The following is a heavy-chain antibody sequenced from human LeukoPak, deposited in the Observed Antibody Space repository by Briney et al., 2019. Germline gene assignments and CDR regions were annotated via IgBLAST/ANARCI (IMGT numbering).Heavy chain of an antibody. Sequence: GASVKVSCKASGYTFTGYYMHWVRQAPGQGLEWMVWINPNSGGTNYAQKFQGRVTMTRDTSISTAYMELSRLRSDDTAVYYCARASLTAVAGTEDYWGQGTLVTVSS. V-gene: IGHV1-2*02. CDR3: ARASLTAVAGTEDY. CDR1: GYTFTGYY. CDR2: INPNSGGT. D-gene: IGHD6-19*01. J-gene: IGHJ4*02.